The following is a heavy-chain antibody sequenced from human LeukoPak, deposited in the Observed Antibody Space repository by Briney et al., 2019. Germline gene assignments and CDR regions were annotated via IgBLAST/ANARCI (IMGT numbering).Heavy chain of an antibody. CDR1: GFTFSSYS. D-gene: IGHD3-3*01. Sequence: GSLRLSCAASGFTFSSYSMNWVRQAPGKGLEWVSSISSSSSYIYYADSVKGRFTISRDNAKNSLYLQMNSLRAEDTPVYYCARYYDFWSGYYIYYYGMDVWGQGTTVTVSS. J-gene: IGHJ6*02. CDR3: ARYYDFWSGYYIYYYGMDV. V-gene: IGHV3-21*01. CDR2: ISSSSSYI.